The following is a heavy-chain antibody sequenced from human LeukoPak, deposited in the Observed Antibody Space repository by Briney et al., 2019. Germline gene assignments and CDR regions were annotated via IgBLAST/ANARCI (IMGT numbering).Heavy chain of an antibody. Sequence: GGSLRLSCAASGFTFSSYGMHWVRQAPGKGLEWVAVIWYDGSNKYYADSVKGRFTISRDNSKNTLYLQMNSLGAEDTAVYYCARAQYYYDSSGLDAFDIWGQGTMVTVSS. CDR3: ARAQYYYDSSGLDAFDI. J-gene: IGHJ3*02. V-gene: IGHV3-33*01. D-gene: IGHD3-22*01. CDR2: IWYDGSNK. CDR1: GFTFSSYG.